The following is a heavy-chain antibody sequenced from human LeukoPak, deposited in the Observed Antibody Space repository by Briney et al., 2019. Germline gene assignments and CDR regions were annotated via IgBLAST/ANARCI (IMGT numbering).Heavy chain of an antibody. Sequence: ASVKVSCKASGYTFTSYGISWVRQAPGQGLEWMGWISAYNGNTNYAQKLQGRVTMTTDTSTSTAYMELRSLRSGDTAVYYCARDYDILTGYYNPEVGYYYYYMDVWGKGTTVTVSS. CDR1: GYTFTSYG. J-gene: IGHJ6*03. D-gene: IGHD3-9*01. CDR3: ARDYDILTGYYNPEVGYYYYYMDV. V-gene: IGHV1-18*01. CDR2: ISAYNGNT.